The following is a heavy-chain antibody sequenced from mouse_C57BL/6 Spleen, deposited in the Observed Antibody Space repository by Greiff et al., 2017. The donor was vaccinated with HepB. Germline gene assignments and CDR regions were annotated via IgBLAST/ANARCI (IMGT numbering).Heavy chain of an antibody. CDR1: GYFITSGYY. J-gene: IGHJ1*03. CDR3: ASLRTQYFDV. V-gene: IGHV3-6*01. CDR2: ISYDGSN. Sequence: EVQRVESAPGPVKPPQSLSLTCSVTGYFITSGYYWNWIRQFPGNKLEWMGYISYDGSNNYNPSLKNRISITRDTSKNQFFLKLNSVTAEDTATYYRASLRTQYFDVWDTGTTVTVSS.